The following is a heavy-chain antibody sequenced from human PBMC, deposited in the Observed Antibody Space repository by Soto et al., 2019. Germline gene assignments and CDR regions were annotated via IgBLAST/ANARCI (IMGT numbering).Heavy chain of an antibody. Sequence: QLQLQESGPGLVKPSETLSLTCTVSGGSISSSSYWGWIRQPPGKGLEWIGSIYSIGSTYYNPSLKSRVTISVXXXXXXXXXKLSSVTAADTAVYYCRRSSRYSTDVWGQGTTVTVSS. D-gene: IGHD6-13*01. V-gene: IGHV4-39*01. J-gene: IGHJ6*02. CDR3: RRSSRYSTDV. CDR1: GGSISSSSY. CDR2: IYSIGST.